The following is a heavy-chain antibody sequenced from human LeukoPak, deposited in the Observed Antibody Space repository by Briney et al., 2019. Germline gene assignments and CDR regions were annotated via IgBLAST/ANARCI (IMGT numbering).Heavy chain of an antibody. Sequence: GASVKVSCKASGYTFTGYYLHWVRQAPGQGLEWMGWINPNTGGTNYAQKFQGRVTMTRDTSISTAYMELSRVRSDDTAMYYCARFYSGYGNYYYYMDVWGKGNTVTVSS. V-gene: IGHV1-2*02. J-gene: IGHJ6*03. D-gene: IGHD5-12*01. CDR3: ARFYSGYGNYYYYMDV. CDR2: INPNTGGT. CDR1: GYTFTGYY.